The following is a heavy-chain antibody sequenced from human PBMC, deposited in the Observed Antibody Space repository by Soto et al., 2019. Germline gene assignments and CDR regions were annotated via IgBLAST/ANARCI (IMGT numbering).Heavy chain of an antibody. Sequence: QVQLVQSGAEVKKPGASVKVSCKASGYTFTSYGISWVRQAPGQGLEWMGWISAYNGNTKYAQKLQGRVTMTTDTSTSTVYMELRSLISDDTAVYYCARDYSPLAPLAYCGGDCSAPRGYWGQGTLVTVSS. CDR3: ARDYSPLAPLAYCGGDCSAPRGY. CDR2: ISAYNGNT. V-gene: IGHV1-18*01. J-gene: IGHJ4*02. CDR1: GYTFTSYG. D-gene: IGHD2-21*02.